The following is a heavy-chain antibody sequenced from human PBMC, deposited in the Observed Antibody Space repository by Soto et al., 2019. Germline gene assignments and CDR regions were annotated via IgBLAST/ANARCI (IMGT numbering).Heavy chain of an antibody. CDR3: ARGRDIVVVPAAIHGDDY. D-gene: IGHD2-2*01. CDR2: INHSGST. CDR1: GGSFSGYY. V-gene: IGHV4-34*01. Sequence: SETLSLTCAVYGGSFSGYYWSWIRQPPGKGLEWIGEINHSGSTNYNPSLKSRVTISVDTSKNQFSLKLSSVTAADTAVYYCARGRDIVVVPAAIHGDDYWGQGTLVTVSS. J-gene: IGHJ4*02.